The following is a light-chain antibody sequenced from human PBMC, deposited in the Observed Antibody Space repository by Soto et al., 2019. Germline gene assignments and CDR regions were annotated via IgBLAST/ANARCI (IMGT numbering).Light chain of an antibody. Sequence: DIVMTQSPDSLPVSLGERATINCKSSQSVLYSSNNKNYLAWYQQKPGEAPKLLIYAASTLYGGVPSRFSGSGSGTDFALTITTLQSEDSAVYYCQQYNHWPLSFGVGTKV. CDR3: QQYNHWPLS. V-gene: IGKV4-1*01. CDR1: QSVLYSSNNKNY. CDR2: AAS. J-gene: IGKJ4*01.